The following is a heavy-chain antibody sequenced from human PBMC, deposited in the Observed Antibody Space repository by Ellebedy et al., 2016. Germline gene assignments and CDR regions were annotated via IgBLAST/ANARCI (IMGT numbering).Heavy chain of an antibody. CDR1: GYSISSGFY. CDR2: IYHNGNT. J-gene: IGHJ4*02. CDR3: ARGVAGGYYADY. Sequence: SETLSLTCNVSGYSISSGFYWAWIRQPPGTGLEWIGSIYHNGNTYDNPSLKSRLTMSIDTSKNQFSLTLSSVTAADAAVYFCARGVAGGYYADYWGQGTLVTVSS. D-gene: IGHD1-26*01. V-gene: IGHV4-38-2*02.